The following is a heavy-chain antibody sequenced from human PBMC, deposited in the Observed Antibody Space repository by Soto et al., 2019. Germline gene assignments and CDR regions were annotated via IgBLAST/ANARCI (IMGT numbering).Heavy chain of an antibody. Sequence: QVQLVQSGAEVKKPGSSVKVSCKASGGTFSSYAISWVRQAPGQGLEWMGGIIPIFGTANYAQKFQGRVTITADESTSTAYMELSSLRSEDTAVYYCAREPDCSGGSCYSWFDPWGQGTLVTVSS. J-gene: IGHJ5*02. V-gene: IGHV1-69*01. CDR1: GGTFSSYA. D-gene: IGHD2-15*01. CDR3: AREPDCSGGSCYSWFDP. CDR2: IIPIFGTA.